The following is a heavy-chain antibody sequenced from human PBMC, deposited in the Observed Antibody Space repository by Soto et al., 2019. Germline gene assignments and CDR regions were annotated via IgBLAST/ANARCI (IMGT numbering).Heavy chain of an antibody. V-gene: IGHV4-39*01. J-gene: IGHJ4*02. D-gene: IGHD3-22*01. Sequence: SETLSLTCTFSGGSISSGCYYWSRVRPPPGKGLEWIGSIYYSGSTYYNPSLKSRVTISVDKSKNQFSLNLSSVTAADTAVYYCARRAYYYDSTGDYWGQGTLVTVSS. CDR3: ARRAYYYDSTGDY. CDR1: GGSISSGCYY. CDR2: IYYSGST.